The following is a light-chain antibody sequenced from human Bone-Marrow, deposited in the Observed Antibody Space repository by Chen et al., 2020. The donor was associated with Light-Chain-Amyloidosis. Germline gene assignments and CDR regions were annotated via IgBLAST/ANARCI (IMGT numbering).Light chain of an antibody. V-gene: IGKV1-5*03. CDR2: KAS. Sequence: DIRMTQSPSTLSASVGDRVTITCRASQDIGDWLAWFQHKPGKAPKPLIYKASNLQTGVPSRFSGSGSRTEFTLSINTLQPDDFATYFCQQYKSYSFTFGQGTKL. J-gene: IGKJ2*01. CDR3: QQYKSYSFT. CDR1: QDIGDW.